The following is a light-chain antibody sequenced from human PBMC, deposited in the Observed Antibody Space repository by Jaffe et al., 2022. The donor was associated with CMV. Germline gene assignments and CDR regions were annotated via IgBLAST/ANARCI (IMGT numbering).Light chain of an antibody. CDR2: DVT. J-gene: IGLJ2*01. CDR3: NSYTYGSSI. CDR1: SSDIGAFNY. V-gene: IGLV2-14*03. Sequence: QSALTQPASVSGSPGQSITISCTGTSSDIGAFNYVSWYQQHPGKAPKLLIYDVTLRPSGVSNRFSGSKSDNTASLTISGLQSEDEATYYCNSYTYGSSIFGAGTKLTVL.